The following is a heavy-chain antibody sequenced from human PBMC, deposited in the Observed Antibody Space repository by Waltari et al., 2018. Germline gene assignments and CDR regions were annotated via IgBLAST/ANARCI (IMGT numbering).Heavy chain of an antibody. Sequence: QVQLVESGGGVVQHGRSLRLSCAASGFTFSSYGMPWVRQAPGKGLEWVAVIWYDGSNKYYADSVKGRFTISRDNSKNTLYLQMNSLRAEDTAVYYCGAVAGLYYFDYWGQGTLVTVSS. CDR2: IWYDGSNK. V-gene: IGHV3-33*01. D-gene: IGHD6-19*01. J-gene: IGHJ4*02. CDR1: GFTFSSYG. CDR3: GAVAGLYYFDY.